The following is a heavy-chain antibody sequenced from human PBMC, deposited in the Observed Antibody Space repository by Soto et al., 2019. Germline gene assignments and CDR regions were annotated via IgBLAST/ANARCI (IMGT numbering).Heavy chain of an antibody. CDR2: IYYNGST. Sequence: SETLSLTCTVSGGSISNYYWSWIRQPPGKGLEWIGCIYYNGSTYYNPSLKSRVTISVDTSKNQFSLKLSSVTAADTAVFYCARSVTTNAFDIWGQGTMVTVSS. CDR1: GGSISNYY. D-gene: IGHD4-17*01. V-gene: IGHV4-59*08. CDR3: ARSVTTNAFDI. J-gene: IGHJ3*02.